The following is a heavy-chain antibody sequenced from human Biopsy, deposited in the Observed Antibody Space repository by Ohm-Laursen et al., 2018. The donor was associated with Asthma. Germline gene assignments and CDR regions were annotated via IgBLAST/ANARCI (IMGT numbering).Heavy chain of an antibody. CDR2: ISWNSSTI. Sequence: SLRLSCSASGFKFDEYTMHWVRQAPGKGLEWVSGISWNSSTIGYADSVEGRFTISRDNAKNSVFLHMDSLRPEDTAFYYCAKVRSDWVITESFDYWGQGVLVTVSS. CDR3: AKVRSDWVITESFDY. V-gene: IGHV3-9*01. J-gene: IGHJ4*02. D-gene: IGHD3-22*01. CDR1: GFKFDEYT.